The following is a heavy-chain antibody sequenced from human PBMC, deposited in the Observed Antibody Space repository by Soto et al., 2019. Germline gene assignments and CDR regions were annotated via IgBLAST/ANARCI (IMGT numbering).Heavy chain of an antibody. D-gene: IGHD5-12*01. Sequence: ESLKISCKGSGYSFTSYWISWVRQMPGKGLEWMGRIDPSDSYTNYSPSFQGHVTISADKSISTAYLQWSSLKASDTAMYYCARHVEMATRNYYYGMDVWGQGTTVTVSS. V-gene: IGHV5-10-1*01. CDR3: ARHVEMATRNYYYGMDV. CDR1: GYSFTSYW. CDR2: IDPSDSYT. J-gene: IGHJ6*02.